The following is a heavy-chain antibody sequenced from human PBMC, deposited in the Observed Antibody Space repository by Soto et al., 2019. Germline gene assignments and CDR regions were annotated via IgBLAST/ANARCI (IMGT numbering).Heavy chain of an antibody. J-gene: IGHJ4*02. CDR3: AKMSSENYYDPVFS. CDR2: ISSSGNTI. Sequence: QVQLVESGGGLVKTSGSLRLACAASGFTFSDYYMSWVRQAPGKGLEWVSYISSSGNTIYYAASVKGRFTISRDNAKNSVYLQMNSLRAEDTALYFCAKMSSENYYDPVFSWGQGTLVTVSS. D-gene: IGHD3-22*01. V-gene: IGHV3-11*01. CDR1: GFTFSDYY.